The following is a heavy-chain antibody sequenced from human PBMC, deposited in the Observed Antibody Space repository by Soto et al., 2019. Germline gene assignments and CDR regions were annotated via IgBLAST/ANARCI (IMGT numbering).Heavy chain of an antibody. CDR1: GGSFSGYY. Sequence: ETLSLTCAVYGGSFSGYYWSWIRQPPGKGLEWIGEINHSGSTNYNPSLKSRVTISVDTSKNQFSLKLSSVTAADTAVYYCARDPIGYCTNGVCPYGMDVWGQGTTVTVSS. D-gene: IGHD2-8*01. CDR2: INHSGST. V-gene: IGHV4-34*01. J-gene: IGHJ6*02. CDR3: ARDPIGYCTNGVCPYGMDV.